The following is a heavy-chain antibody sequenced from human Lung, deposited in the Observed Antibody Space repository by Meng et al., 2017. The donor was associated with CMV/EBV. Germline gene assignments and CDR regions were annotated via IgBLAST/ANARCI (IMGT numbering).Heavy chain of an antibody. CDR1: GYTFTGYY. V-gene: IGHV1-2*02. J-gene: IGHJ5*02. CDR3: ARGGCSSTSCPRGDNWSDP. D-gene: IGHD2-2*01. Sequence: ASVKVSCKASGYTFTGYYMHWVRQAPGQGLEWMGWINPNSGGTNYAQKFQGRVTMTRDTSISTAYMELSRLRSDDTAVYYCARGGCSSTSCPRGDNWSDPWGQGTLVTVSS. CDR2: INPNSGGT.